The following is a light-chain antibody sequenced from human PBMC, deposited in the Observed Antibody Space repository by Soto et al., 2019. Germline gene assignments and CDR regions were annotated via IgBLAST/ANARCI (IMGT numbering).Light chain of an antibody. J-gene: IGLJ2*01. CDR3: RSYTTISAPHVV. V-gene: IGLV2-14*01. Sequence: QSVLTQPASVSGSPVQSITISCTGTSSDVGGYNYVSWYQQYPGKAHKLMIYGVTDRPSGVSTRFSGSKSANTASLTISGLQADDEADYYCRSYTTISAPHVVFGGGTKLTVL. CDR2: GVT. CDR1: SSDVGGYNY.